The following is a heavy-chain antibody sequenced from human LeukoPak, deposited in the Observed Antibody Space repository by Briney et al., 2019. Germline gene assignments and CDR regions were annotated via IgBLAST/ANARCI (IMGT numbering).Heavy chain of an antibody. CDR3: ARGSGHYDIVTGYYYYDY. J-gene: IGHJ4*02. D-gene: IGHD3-9*01. CDR2: IIPIFGTA. V-gene: IGHV1-69*05. CDR1: GGTFSSYA. Sequence: SVKVSCKASGGTFSSYAISWVRQAPGQGLEWMGGIIPIFGTANYAQKFQGRVTITTDESTSTAYMELSSLRSEDTAVYYCARGSGHYDIVTGYYYYDYWGQGTLVTVSS.